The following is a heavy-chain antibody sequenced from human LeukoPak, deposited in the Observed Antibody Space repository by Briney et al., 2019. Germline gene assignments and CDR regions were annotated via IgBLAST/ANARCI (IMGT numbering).Heavy chain of an antibody. CDR1: GGSFSGYY. V-gene: IGHV4-34*01. CDR2: INHSGST. D-gene: IGHD3-10*01. J-gene: IGHJ5*02. CDR3: ARVPRLIYYGSGSFLPNWFEP. Sequence: PSETLSLTCAVYGGSFSGYYWSWIRQPPGKGLEWIGEINHSGSTNYNPSLKSRVTISVDTSKNQFSLKLSSVTAADTAVYYCARVPRLIYYGSGSFLPNWFEPWGQGTLVTVSS.